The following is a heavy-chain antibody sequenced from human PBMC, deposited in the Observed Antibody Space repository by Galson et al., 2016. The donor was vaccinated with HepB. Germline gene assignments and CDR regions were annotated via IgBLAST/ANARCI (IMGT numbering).Heavy chain of an antibody. V-gene: IGHV3-48*02. CDR3: ARDVSPYASPPDY. D-gene: IGHD2-2*01. J-gene: IGHJ4*02. CDR2: IGDTGGRI. CDR1: GFTFSSYS. Sequence: SLRLSCAASGFTFSSYSMNWVRQAPGKGLEWVSYIGDTGGRIYYADSAKGRFTISRDNAKNSVYLQMNSLRDDDTAVYYCARDVSPYASPPDYWGQGTLVTVSS.